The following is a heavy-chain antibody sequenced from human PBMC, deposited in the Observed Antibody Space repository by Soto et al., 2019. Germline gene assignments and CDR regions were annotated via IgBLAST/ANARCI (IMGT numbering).Heavy chain of an antibody. J-gene: IGHJ4*02. Sequence: QVQLVDPGGGVVQPGGPRGPPFAAFGFTSSSYGWHWVGRAPGKGLEWVAVISYDGSNKYYADSVKGRFTISRDNSKNTLYLQMNSLRAEDTAVYYCAPWFGAFDYWGQGTLVTVSS. CDR3: APWFGAFDY. CDR2: ISYDGSNK. V-gene: IGHV3-30*03. CDR1: GFTSSSYG. D-gene: IGHD3-10*01.